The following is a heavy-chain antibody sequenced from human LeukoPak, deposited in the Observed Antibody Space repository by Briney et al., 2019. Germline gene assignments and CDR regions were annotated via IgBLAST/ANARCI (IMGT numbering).Heavy chain of an antibody. J-gene: IGHJ4*02. Sequence: GGSLRLSCVASGFIFRSYWMSWVRQVPGKGLEWVANIKEDGSEKYYVDSVKGRFTISRDNSKSTLYLQMNSLRAEDTAVYYCAKHPYGALRGYYFDYWGQGTLVTVSS. CDR3: AKHPYGALRGYYFDY. CDR1: GFIFRSYW. D-gene: IGHD4-17*01. CDR2: IKEDGSEK. V-gene: IGHV3-7*03.